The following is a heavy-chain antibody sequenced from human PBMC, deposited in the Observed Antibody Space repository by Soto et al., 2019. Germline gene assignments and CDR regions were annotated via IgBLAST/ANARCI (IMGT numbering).Heavy chain of an antibody. V-gene: IGHV3-23*01. J-gene: IGHJ4*02. D-gene: IGHD3-22*01. CDR2: ISGSGDGT. CDR3: ARIVVIQGFDY. Sequence: PGGSLRLSCAASGFRFSSYAMSWVRQAPGKGLEWVSVISGSGDGTYYADSVKGRFTISRDNSKNTLYLQMNSLRAEDTAVYYCARIVVIQGFDYWGQGTLVTVSS. CDR1: GFRFSSYA.